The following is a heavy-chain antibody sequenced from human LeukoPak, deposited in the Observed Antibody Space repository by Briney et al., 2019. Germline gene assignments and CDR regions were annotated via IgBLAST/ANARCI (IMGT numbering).Heavy chain of an antibody. Sequence: GRSLRLSCAASGFTFSSYAMHWVRQAPGKGLEWVAVISYDGSNKYYADSVKGRFTISRDNSKNTLYLQMNSLRAEDTAVYYCARDQHGDYVGAFDIWGQGTMVTVSS. CDR3: ARDQHGDYVGAFDI. D-gene: IGHD4-17*01. J-gene: IGHJ3*02. CDR1: GFTFSSYA. V-gene: IGHV3-30*04. CDR2: ISYDGSNK.